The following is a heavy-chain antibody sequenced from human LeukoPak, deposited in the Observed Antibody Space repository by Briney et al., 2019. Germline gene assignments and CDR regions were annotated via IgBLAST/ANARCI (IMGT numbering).Heavy chain of an antibody. CDR3: ARLPYYYDSSGYMD. CDR2: VNPGGGST. Sequence: ASVKVSCKASGYIFSSYHIHWVRQAPGQGLEWMGIVNPGGGSTSYAQKFQGRVTMTRDTSTSTVYMELSSLSSEDTAVYYCARLPYYYDSSGYMDWGQGTLVTVSS. V-gene: IGHV1-46*01. CDR1: GYIFSSYH. D-gene: IGHD3-22*01. J-gene: IGHJ4*02.